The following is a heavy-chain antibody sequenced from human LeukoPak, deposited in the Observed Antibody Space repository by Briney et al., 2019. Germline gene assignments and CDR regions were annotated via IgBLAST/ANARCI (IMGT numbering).Heavy chain of an antibody. Sequence: NPSGTLSLTCAVSGGSISSSNWWSWVRQPPGKGLEWIGEIYHSGSTNYNPSLKSRVTISVDTSKNQFSLKLSSVTAADTAVYYCAREPVMYSSSWYHLGDWFDPWGQGTLVTVSS. J-gene: IGHJ5*02. CDR3: AREPVMYSSSWYHLGDWFDP. CDR2: IYHSGST. CDR1: GGSISSSNW. V-gene: IGHV4-4*02. D-gene: IGHD6-13*01.